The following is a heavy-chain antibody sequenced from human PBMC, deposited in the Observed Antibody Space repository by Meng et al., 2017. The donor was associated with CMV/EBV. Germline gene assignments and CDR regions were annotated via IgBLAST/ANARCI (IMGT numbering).Heavy chain of an antibody. D-gene: IGHD5-24*01. CDR1: GFTFSSYS. CDR3: AREKDGYNPYYYGMDV. V-gene: IGHV3-21*01. J-gene: IGHJ6*02. Sequence: GASLKISCAASGFTFSSYSMNWVRQAPGKGLEWVSSISSSSSYIYYADSVKGRFTISRDNAKNSLYLQMNSLRAEDTAVYYCAREKDGYNPYYYGMDVWGQGTTVTVSS. CDR2: ISSSSSYI.